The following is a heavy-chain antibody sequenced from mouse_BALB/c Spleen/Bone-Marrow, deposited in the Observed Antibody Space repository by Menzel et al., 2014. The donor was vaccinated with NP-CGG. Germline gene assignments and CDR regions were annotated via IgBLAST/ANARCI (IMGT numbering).Heavy chain of an antibody. V-gene: IGHV1-9*01. Sequence: VQLQQSGAELMKPGASVKISCKATGYTFSSYWIEWVRQRPGHGLEWIGEILPGSGSTNSNEQFKGKATFTADTSSNTAYMQLSSLTSEGSSAYFCARDSSGHLAWFSFWGHGTLVTVSA. CDR2: ILPGSGST. CDR3: ARDSSGHLAWFSF. CDR1: GYTFSSYW. D-gene: IGHD3-2*01. J-gene: IGHJ3*01.